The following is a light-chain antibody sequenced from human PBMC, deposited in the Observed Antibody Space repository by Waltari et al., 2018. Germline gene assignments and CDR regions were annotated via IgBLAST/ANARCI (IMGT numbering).Light chain of an antibody. Sequence: DIQMTQSPSTLSASVGDRVTIPCRASQSISSWLAWYQQKPGKDPKLLIYKASSLETGVPSRFRRSGSRTEFTLTISSLQPDDFATYYCQQYNSYPWTFGQGTKVEVK. CDR1: QSISSW. CDR2: KAS. V-gene: IGKV1-5*03. CDR3: QQYNSYPWT. J-gene: IGKJ1*01.